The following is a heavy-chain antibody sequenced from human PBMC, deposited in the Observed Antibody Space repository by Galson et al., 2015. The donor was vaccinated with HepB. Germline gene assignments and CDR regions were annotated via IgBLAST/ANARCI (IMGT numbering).Heavy chain of an antibody. D-gene: IGHD5-24*01. J-gene: IGHJ3*02. Sequence: SLRLSCAASGFTFSSYGMHWVRQAPGKGLEWVAVIWYDGSNKYYADSVKGRFTISRDNSKNTLYLQMNSLRAEDTAVYYCAKYDGGDGYNYLSTGDAFDIWGQGTMVTVSS. V-gene: IGHV3-30*18. CDR1: GFTFSSYG. CDR2: IWYDGSNK. CDR3: AKYDGGDGYNYLSTGDAFDI.